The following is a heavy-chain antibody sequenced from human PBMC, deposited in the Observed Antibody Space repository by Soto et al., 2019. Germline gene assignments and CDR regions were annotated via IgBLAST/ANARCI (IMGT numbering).Heavy chain of an antibody. D-gene: IGHD3-10*01. CDR3: ARRIYYGSGRRGNYYYYGMDV. CDR2: IIPIFGTA. V-gene: IGHV1-69*01. J-gene: IGHJ6*02. CDR1: GGTFSSYA. Sequence: QVQLVQSGAEVKKPGSSVKVSCKASGGTFSSYAISWVRQAPGQGLEWMGGIIPIFGTANYAQKFQGRVTITADESTSTAYMERSSLRSEYTAVSYCARRIYYGSGRRGNYYYYGMDVWVHGTTVTVSS.